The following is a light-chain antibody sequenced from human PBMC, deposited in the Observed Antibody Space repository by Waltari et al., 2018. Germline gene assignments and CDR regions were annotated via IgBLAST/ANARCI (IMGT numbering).Light chain of an antibody. CDR3: QQYRDTPTT. V-gene: IGKV3-15*01. CDR1: QRITSN. Sequence: EIVMTQSPVILSVSPGERVTLSCRASQRITSNLAWYQQKPGQSPRLLIYGASIRATGIPARFSGSGSGTEFTLTISSLQAEDVAVYYCQQYRDTPTTFGQGTKVEIK. J-gene: IGKJ2*01. CDR2: GAS.